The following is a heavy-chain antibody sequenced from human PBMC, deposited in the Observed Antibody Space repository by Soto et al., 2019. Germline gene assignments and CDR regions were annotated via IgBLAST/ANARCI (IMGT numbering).Heavy chain of an antibody. CDR2: IIPILGIA. V-gene: IGHV1-69*04. CDR3: ARETTTSDNWFDP. D-gene: IGHD4-17*01. Sequence: SVKVSCKASGGTFSSYTISWVRQAPGQGLEWMGRIIPILGIANYAQKFQGRVTITADKSTSTAYMELSSLRSEDTAVYYCARETTTSDNWFDPWGQGTLVTVSS. CDR1: GGTFSSYT. J-gene: IGHJ5*02.